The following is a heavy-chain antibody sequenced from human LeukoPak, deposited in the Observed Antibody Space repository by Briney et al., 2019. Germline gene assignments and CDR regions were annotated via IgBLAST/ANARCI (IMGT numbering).Heavy chain of an antibody. V-gene: IGHV1-8*03. J-gene: IGHJ4*02. CDR3: ARAYCSSTSCYPPYFDY. CDR2: MNPNSGNT. D-gene: IGHD2-2*01. Sequence: ASVKVSCKASGYTFTSYDINWVRQAAGQGLEWMGWMNPNSGNTGYAQKFQGRVTITRNTSISTAYMELSSLRSEDTAVYYCARAYCSSTSCYPPYFDYWGQGTLVTVSS. CDR1: GYTFTSYD.